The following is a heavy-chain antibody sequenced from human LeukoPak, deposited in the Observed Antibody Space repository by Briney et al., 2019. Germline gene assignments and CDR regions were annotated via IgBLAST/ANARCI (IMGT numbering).Heavy chain of an antibody. V-gene: IGHV3-7*01. CDR2: IKQDGSEK. CDR1: GFTFSSYW. Sequence: GGSLRLSCAASGFTFSSYWMSWVRQAPGKGLEWVANIKQDGSEKYYVDSMKGRFTISRDNAKNSLYLQMNSLRAEDTAVYYCARERLYSSSWLFDYWGQGTLVTVSS. D-gene: IGHD6-13*01. J-gene: IGHJ4*02. CDR3: ARERLYSSSWLFDY.